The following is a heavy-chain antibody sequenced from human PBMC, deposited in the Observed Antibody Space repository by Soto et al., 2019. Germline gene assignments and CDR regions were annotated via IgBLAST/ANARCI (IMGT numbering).Heavy chain of an antibody. D-gene: IGHD6-19*01. Sequence: EVQLLESGGGLVQPGGSLRLSCAASGFTFSSYAMSWVRQAPGKGLEWVSPISGSGGTTYYADSVKGRFTFSRDNSENTLYLQMNSLRAEDAAVYYCARTANGWFSAFDIWGQGTMVTVSS. J-gene: IGHJ3*02. CDR1: GFTFSSYA. V-gene: IGHV3-23*01. CDR2: ISGSGGTT. CDR3: ARTANGWFSAFDI.